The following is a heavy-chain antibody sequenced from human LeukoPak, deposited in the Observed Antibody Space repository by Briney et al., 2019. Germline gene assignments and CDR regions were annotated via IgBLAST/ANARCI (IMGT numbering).Heavy chain of an antibody. CDR1: GFTFSSYS. CDR2: ISYDGSNK. V-gene: IGHV3-30*03. J-gene: IGHJ4*02. Sequence: GGSLRLSCAASGFTFSSYSMNWVRQAPGKGLEWVAVISYDGSNKYYADSVKGRFTISRDNSKNTLYLQMNSLRAEDTAVYYCARRFDCWGQGTLVTVSS. CDR3: ARRFDC.